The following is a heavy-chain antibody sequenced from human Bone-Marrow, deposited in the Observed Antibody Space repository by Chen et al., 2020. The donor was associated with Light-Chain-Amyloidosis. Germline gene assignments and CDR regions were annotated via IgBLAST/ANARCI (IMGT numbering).Heavy chain of an antibody. J-gene: IGHJ4*02. CDR2: IYPDDSDA. Sequence: EVQLEQSGPEVKKPGEYLKISCKGSGYTFPNYWIGWVRQLPGKGLEWMGVIYPDDSDARYRPSFEGQVTISADKSITTAYLQWRSLKASDTAMYYCARRRDGYNFDHWGQGTLVTVSS. V-gene: IGHV5-51*01. CDR1: GYTFPNYW. CDR3: ARRRDGYNFDH. D-gene: IGHD5-12*01.